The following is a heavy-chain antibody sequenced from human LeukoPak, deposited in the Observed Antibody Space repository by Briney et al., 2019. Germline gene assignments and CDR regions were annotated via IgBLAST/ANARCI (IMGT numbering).Heavy chain of an antibody. CDR1: GYSFTSFW. CDR2: VYPGDSDT. Sequence: GASLKISCKASGYSFTSFWIGWVRQMPGKGLEWMGIVYPGDSDTRYSPSFQDQVTISADKSVSTAYLQWYSLKAADSAMYYCARRRDYYDSSGSGLDYWGQGTLVTVSS. CDR3: ARRRDYYDSSGSGLDY. J-gene: IGHJ4*02. V-gene: IGHV5-51*01. D-gene: IGHD3-22*01.